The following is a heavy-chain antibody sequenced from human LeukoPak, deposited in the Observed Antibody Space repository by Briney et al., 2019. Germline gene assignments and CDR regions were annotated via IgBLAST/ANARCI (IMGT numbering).Heavy chain of an antibody. CDR2: ISGGGGSI. J-gene: IGHJ4*02. CDR1: GFTFSSYA. CDR3: AKDFWSGYYSGYFDY. V-gene: IGHV3-23*01. Sequence: GGSLRLSCAASGFTFSSYAMSWVRQAPGKGLEWVSAISGGGGSIYYADSVKGRFTISRDRSKNTLYLQMNSLRAEDTALYYCAKDFWSGYYSGYFDYWGQGTLVTVSS. D-gene: IGHD3-3*01.